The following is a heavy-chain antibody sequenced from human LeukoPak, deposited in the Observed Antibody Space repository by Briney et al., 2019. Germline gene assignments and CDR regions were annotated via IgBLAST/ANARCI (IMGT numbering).Heavy chain of an antibody. J-gene: IGHJ4*02. CDR1: GFTFSSYS. D-gene: IGHD1-7*01. V-gene: IGHV3-48*01. CDR2: ISSSSSTI. Sequence: GGSLRLSCAASGFTFSSYSMNWVRQAPGKGVEWVSYISSSSSTIYYADSVKGRFTISRDNAKNSLYLQMNSLRAEDTAVYYCARARYNWNSDYWGQGTLVTVSS. CDR3: ARARYNWNSDY.